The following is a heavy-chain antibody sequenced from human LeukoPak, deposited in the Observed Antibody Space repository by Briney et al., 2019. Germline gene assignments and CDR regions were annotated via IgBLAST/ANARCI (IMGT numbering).Heavy chain of an antibody. D-gene: IGHD2/OR15-2a*01. CDR2: IYIIVGIT. J-gene: IGHJ4*02. Sequence: PGGCLRLSCAASGFTFSNYWVPSVRQAPAKGLVWVSRIYIIVGITDYADSVKGRFTISRDHAKNPLYLQMNSLRDEDTAVYYCVRLSDVDYWGQGTLVTVSS. V-gene: IGHV3-74*01. CDR3: VRLSDVDY. CDR1: GFTFSNYW.